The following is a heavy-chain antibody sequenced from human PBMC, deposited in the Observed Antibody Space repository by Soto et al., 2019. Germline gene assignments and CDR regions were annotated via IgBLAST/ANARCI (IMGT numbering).Heavy chain of an antibody. Sequence: ASVKVSCKASGYNFTSYGISWVRQAPGQGLEWMGWISPHNDRTKYARRFQDRVTMTTETPTSTVYMELGSLRSDDTAVYYCARDLYYSSGRYFDHDAFDIWGQGTVVTV. D-gene: IGHD6-19*01. J-gene: IGHJ3*02. V-gene: IGHV1-18*01. CDR1: GYNFTSYG. CDR2: ISPHNDRT. CDR3: ARDLYYSSGRYFDHDAFDI.